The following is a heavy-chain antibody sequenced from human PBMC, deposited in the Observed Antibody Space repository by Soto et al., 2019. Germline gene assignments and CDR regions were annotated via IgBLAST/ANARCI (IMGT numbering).Heavy chain of an antibody. CDR2: IKGDGSIT. Sequence: EVQLVESGGGLVQPGGSLRLSCAASGFTFSDHWIHWVRQGPGEGQVWVSRIKGDGSITNYADSVKGRFTISRDNAKNTVYLQINSLRVEDTALYYCARGLRGAYGMDVWGQGTTVTVSS. V-gene: IGHV3-74*01. D-gene: IGHD2-21*01. CDR1: GFTFSDHW. J-gene: IGHJ6*02. CDR3: ARGLRGAYGMDV.